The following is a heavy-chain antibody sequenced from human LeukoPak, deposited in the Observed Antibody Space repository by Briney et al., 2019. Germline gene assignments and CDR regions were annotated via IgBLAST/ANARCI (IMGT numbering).Heavy chain of an antibody. D-gene: IGHD3-10*01. V-gene: IGHV3-23*01. CDR2: ISGCGGST. Sequence: GGSLRLSCAASGFTFSSYAMSWVRQAPGKGLEWVSAISGCGGSTYYADSVKGRFTISRDNSKNTLYLQMNSLRAEDTAVYYCAKFMVRGVIRGAFDIWGQGTMVTVSS. J-gene: IGHJ3*02. CDR3: AKFMVRGVIRGAFDI. CDR1: GFTFSSYA.